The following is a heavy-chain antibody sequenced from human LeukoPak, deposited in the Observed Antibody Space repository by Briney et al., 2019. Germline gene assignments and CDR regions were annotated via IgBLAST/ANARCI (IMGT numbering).Heavy chain of an antibody. J-gene: IGHJ4*02. CDR1: GGSISSSSYY. V-gene: IGHV4-39*01. D-gene: IGHD5-12*01. Sequence: SETLSLTCTVSGGSISSSSYYWGWIRQPPGKGLEWIGIIYYSGSTYYNPSLKSRVTISVDTSKNQFSLKLSSVTAADTAVYYCARQVGWLRDGDFDYWGQGTLVTVSS. CDR3: ARQVGWLRDGDFDY. CDR2: IYYSGST.